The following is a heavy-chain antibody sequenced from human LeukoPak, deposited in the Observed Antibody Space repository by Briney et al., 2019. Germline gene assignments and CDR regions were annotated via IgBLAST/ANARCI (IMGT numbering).Heavy chain of an antibody. J-gene: IGHJ4*02. CDR1: GYSFTSYW. CDR3: ARLEYSGSYYFDY. V-gene: IGHV5-51*01. D-gene: IGHD1-26*01. Sequence: GESLKISCKGSGYSFTSYWIGWVRQMPGKGLEWIGIIYPGDSDTRYSPPFQGQVTISANKSISTAYLQWSSLKVSDTAMYYCARLEYSGSYYFDYWGQGTLVTVSS. CDR2: IYPGDSDT.